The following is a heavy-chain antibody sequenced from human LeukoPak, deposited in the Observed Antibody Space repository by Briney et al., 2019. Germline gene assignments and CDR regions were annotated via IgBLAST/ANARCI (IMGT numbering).Heavy chain of an antibody. CDR2: ISSSSTYI. CDR1: GFTFSSYS. Sequence: TGGSLRLSCAASGFTFSSYSMNWVRQAPGKGLEWVSSISSSSTYIYYADSVKGRFAISRDNAQNSLYLQMNNLRAEDTAVYYCARDFGSYLDYWGQGTPVTVSS. J-gene: IGHJ4*02. CDR3: ARDFGSYLDY. D-gene: IGHD1-26*01. V-gene: IGHV3-21*01.